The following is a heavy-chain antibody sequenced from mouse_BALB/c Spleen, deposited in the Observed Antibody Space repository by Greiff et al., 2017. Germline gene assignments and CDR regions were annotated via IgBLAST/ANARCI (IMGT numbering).Heavy chain of an antibody. V-gene: IGHV1-7*01. CDR3: ARRDFYYDYDPYYAMDY. J-gene: IGHJ4*01. Sequence: QVQLKESGAELAKPGASVKMSCKASGYTFTSYWMHWVKQRPGQGLEWIGYINPSTGYTEYNQKFKDKATLTADKSSSTAYMQLSSLTSEDSAVYYCARRDFYYDYDPYYAMDYWGQGTSVTVSS. D-gene: IGHD2-4*01. CDR2: INPSTGYT. CDR1: GYTFTSYW.